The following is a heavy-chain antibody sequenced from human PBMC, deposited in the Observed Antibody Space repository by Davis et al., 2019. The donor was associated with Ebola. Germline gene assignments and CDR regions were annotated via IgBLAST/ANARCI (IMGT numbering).Heavy chain of an antibody. J-gene: IGHJ3*02. V-gene: IGHV1-18*01. Sequence: ASVKVSCKASGYTFTSYGISWVRQAPGQGLEWMGWISAYNGNTNYAQNVQGRVTMTTDTSTSTAYMELRSLRSDDTAVYYCARDSSYCGGDCYLPNDAFDIWGQGTMVTVSS. CDR1: GYTFTSYG. D-gene: IGHD2-21*02. CDR3: ARDSSYCGGDCYLPNDAFDI. CDR2: ISAYNGNT.